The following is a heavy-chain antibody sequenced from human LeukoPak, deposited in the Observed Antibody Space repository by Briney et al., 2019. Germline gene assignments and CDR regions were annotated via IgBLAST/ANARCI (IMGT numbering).Heavy chain of an antibody. D-gene: IGHD6-19*01. CDR1: GFTFSSYA. CDR3: VKTPARYSSGWYYDY. J-gene: IGHJ4*02. Sequence: GGSLRLSCSASGFTFSSYAMHWVRQAPGKGLEYVLAISSNGGSTYCADSVKGRFTISRDNSKNTLYLQMSSLRAEDTAVYYCVKTPARYSSGWYYDYWGQGTLVTVSS. CDR2: ISSNGGST. V-gene: IGHV3-64D*06.